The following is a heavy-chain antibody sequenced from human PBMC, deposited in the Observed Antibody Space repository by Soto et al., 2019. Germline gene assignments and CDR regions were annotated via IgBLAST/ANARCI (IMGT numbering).Heavy chain of an antibody. J-gene: IGHJ6*02. V-gene: IGHV1-2*04. Sequence: GASVKVSCKVSGYSFTDYHIHGVRQAPGQGLEWMGRINPKSGGTSTAQKFQGWVTMTRDRSISTVYMELTRLRSDDTAVDFCARGHSTDCSSGVCAFFYNHEMDVWGQGTPVTVSS. CDR3: ARGHSTDCSSGVCAFFYNHEMDV. D-gene: IGHD2-8*01. CDR1: GYSFTDYH. CDR2: INPKSGGT.